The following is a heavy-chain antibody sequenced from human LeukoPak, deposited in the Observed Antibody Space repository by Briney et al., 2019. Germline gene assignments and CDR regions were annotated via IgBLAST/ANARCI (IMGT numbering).Heavy chain of an antibody. D-gene: IGHD4-23*01. Sequence: ASVKVSCKASGGTFSSYAISWVRQAPGQGLEWMGRIIPILGIANYAQKFQGRVTITADKSTSTAYMELSSLRSEDTAVYYCARGGDVQWHLTPDYWGQGTLVTVSS. CDR3: ARGGDVQWHLTPDY. CDR2: IIPILGIA. CDR1: GGTFSSYA. J-gene: IGHJ4*02. V-gene: IGHV1-69*04.